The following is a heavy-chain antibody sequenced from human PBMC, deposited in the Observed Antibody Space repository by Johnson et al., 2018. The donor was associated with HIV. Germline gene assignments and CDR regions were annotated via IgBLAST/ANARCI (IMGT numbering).Heavy chain of an antibody. Sequence: VQLVESGGGLVQPGGSLRLSCAASGFTVSSNYMSWVRQAPGKGLEWVSVIYSGGSTYYADSVKGRFTISRDNSKNTLYLQMSGLRADDTAVYYCVRETRDDAFDIWGQGTMVTVSS. CDR3: VRETRDDAFDI. D-gene: IGHD4-11*01. CDR1: GFTVSSNY. CDR2: IYSGGST. J-gene: IGHJ3*02. V-gene: IGHV3-66*01.